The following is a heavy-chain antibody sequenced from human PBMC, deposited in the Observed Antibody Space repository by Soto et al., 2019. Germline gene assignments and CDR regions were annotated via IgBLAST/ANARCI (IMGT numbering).Heavy chain of an antibody. V-gene: IGHV3-30*04. Sequence: GGSLRLSCAASGFTFSSYAMHWVRQAPGKGLEWVAVISYDGSNKYYADSVKGRFTISRDNSKNTLYLQMNSLRAEDTAVYYCAREAPPLYWGQGTLVTVSS. J-gene: IGHJ4*02. CDR3: AREAPPLY. CDR2: ISYDGSNK. D-gene: IGHD6-6*01. CDR1: GFTFSSYA.